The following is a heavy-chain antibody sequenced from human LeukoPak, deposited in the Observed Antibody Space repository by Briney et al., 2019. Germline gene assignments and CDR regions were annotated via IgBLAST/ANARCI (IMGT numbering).Heavy chain of an antibody. CDR1: GFTVSSNY. CDR3: ARDRYGSGSQDYYYYGMDV. Sequence: PGGSLRLSCAASGFTVSSNYMSWVRQAPGKGLEWVPVIYSGGSTYYADSVKGRFTISRDNSKNTLHLQMNSLRAEDTAVYYCARDRYGSGSQDYYYYGMDVWGQGTTVTVSS. D-gene: IGHD3-10*01. V-gene: IGHV3-53*01. CDR2: IYSGGST. J-gene: IGHJ6*02.